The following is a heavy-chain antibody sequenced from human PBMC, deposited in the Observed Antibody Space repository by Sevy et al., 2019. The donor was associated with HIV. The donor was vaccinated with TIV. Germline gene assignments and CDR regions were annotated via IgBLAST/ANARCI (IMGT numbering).Heavy chain of an antibody. CDR2: IYYSGST. CDR3: ARGRVGYSYGLDY. Sequence: SETLSLTCTVSGGSISSYYWSWIRQPPGKGLEWIGYIYYSGSTNYNPSLKSRVTISVDTSKNQFSLKLSSVTAADTAVYYCARGRVGYSYGLDYWGQGTLVTVSS. V-gene: IGHV4-59*01. CDR1: GGSISSYY. D-gene: IGHD5-18*01. J-gene: IGHJ4*02.